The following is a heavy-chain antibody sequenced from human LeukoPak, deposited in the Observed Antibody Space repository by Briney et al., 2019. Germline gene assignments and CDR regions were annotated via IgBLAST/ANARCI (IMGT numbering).Heavy chain of an antibody. CDR1: GFTFSTSG. CDR2: IRSKAYGGTT. Sequence: PGGSLRLSCAASGFTFSTSGMNWVRQAPGKGLEWVGFIRSKAYGGTTEYAASVKGRFTISRDDSKSIAYLQMNSLKTEDTAVYYCTQAGYDYVWGSYRNQFDYWGQGTLVTVSS. V-gene: IGHV3-49*04. D-gene: IGHD3-16*02. CDR3: TQAGYDYVWGSYRNQFDY. J-gene: IGHJ4*02.